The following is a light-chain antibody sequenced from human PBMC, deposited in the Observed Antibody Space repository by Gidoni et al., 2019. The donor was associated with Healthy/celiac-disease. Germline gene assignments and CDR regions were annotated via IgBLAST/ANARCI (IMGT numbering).Light chain of an antibody. Sequence: DIVLTQSPGTLSLSPGERATLSCRASQSVSSSYLAWYQQKPGQAPRLLIYGASSRATGIPDRFSGSGSGTDFTLTISRLEPEDFAVYYCQQDGSSTETFGQGTKVEIK. V-gene: IGKV3-20*01. CDR3: QQDGSSTET. CDR2: GAS. CDR1: QSVSSSY. J-gene: IGKJ1*01.